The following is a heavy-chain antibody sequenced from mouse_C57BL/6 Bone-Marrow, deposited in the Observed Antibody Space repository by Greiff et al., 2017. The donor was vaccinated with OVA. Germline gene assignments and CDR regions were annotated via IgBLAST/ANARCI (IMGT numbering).Heavy chain of an antibody. V-gene: IGHV2-2*01. CDR1: GFSLTSYG. D-gene: IGHD2-12*01. J-gene: IGHJ2*01. Sequence: VKLMESGPGLVQPSQSLSITCTVSGFSLTSYGVHWVRQSPGKGLEWLGVIWSGGSTDYNAAFISRLSISKDDSKSQVFFKMNSLQADDTAIYYCARKGAYYSFYYFDYWGQGTTLTVSS. CDR2: IWSGGST. CDR3: ARKGAYYSFYYFDY.